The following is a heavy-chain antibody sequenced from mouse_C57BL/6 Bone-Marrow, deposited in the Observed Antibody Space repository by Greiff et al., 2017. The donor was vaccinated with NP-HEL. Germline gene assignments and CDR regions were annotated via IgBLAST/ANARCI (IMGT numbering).Heavy chain of an antibody. CDR1: GFTFSDYY. D-gene: IGHD1-1*01. J-gene: IGHJ4*01. CDR3: ASLLFPEDY. V-gene: IGHV5-12*01. CDR2: ISNGGGST. Sequence: EVHLVESGGGLVQPGGSLKLSCAASGFTFSDYYMYWVRQTPEKRLEWVAYISNGGGSTYYPDTVKGRFTISRDSAKNTLYLQMSRLKSEDTAMYYCASLLFPEDYWGQGTSVTVSS.